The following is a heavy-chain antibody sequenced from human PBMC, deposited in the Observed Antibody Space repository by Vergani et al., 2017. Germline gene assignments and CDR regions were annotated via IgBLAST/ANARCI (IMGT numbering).Heavy chain of an antibody. D-gene: IGHD3-10*01. CDR1: GYTFTSYG. Sequence: QVQLVQSGAEVKKPGASVKVSCKASGYTFTSYGISWVRQAPGQGLEWMGWINPNSGGTNYAQKFQGRVTMTRDTSISTAYMELSRLRSDDTAVYYCARDILVRGVISFDYWGQGTLVTVSS. J-gene: IGHJ4*02. CDR3: ARDILVRGVISFDY. CDR2: INPNSGGT. V-gene: IGHV1-2*02.